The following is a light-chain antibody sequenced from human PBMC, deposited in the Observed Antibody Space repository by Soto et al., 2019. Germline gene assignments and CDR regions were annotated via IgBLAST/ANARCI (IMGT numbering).Light chain of an antibody. CDR1: GRDIGAYNY. CDR2: GVK. J-gene: IGLJ1*01. V-gene: IGLV2-14*01. Sequence: QSALTQPASVSGSPGQSITISCTGSGRDIGAYNYVSWYQQHPGKAPKLIIYGVKNRPSGVSNRFSASKSAFTASLTISGLQAEDEAEYYCSSYTTSYFYVFRPGTKLTVL. CDR3: SSYTTSYFYV.